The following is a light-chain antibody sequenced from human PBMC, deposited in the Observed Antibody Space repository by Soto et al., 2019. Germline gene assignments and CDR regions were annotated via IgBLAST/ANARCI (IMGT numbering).Light chain of an antibody. V-gene: IGKV3-20*01. CDR1: QSVSRSY. CDR3: QQYGSSPPYT. CDR2: GAS. J-gene: IGKJ2*01. Sequence: EIVLTQSPGTLSLSPGERATLSCRASQSVSRSYLAWYQQKPGQAPRLLIYGASSSATGVTDRFSASGSGTDFTLTISRLEPEDFAMYYCQQYGSSPPYTFGQGTKLEIK.